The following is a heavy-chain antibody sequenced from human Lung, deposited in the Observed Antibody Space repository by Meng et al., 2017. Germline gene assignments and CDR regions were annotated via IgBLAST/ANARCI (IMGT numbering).Heavy chain of an antibody. CDR1: GGSVSAYY. Sequence: QVQHQQWRAGLLKPTETLPRTSVASGGSVSAYYWSWIRQPPGKGLEWIGIINHSRSTNYNPSLESRATISVDTSQNNLSLTLSSVTTPDSAVFSCARGPTTIAHDFDYWGQGTLVTVSS. V-gene: IGHV4-34*01. CDR3: ARGPTTIAHDFDY. D-gene: IGHD4-11*01. J-gene: IGHJ4*02. CDR2: INHSRST.